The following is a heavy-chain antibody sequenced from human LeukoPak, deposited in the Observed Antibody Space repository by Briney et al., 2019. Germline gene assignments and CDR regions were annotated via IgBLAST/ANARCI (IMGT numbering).Heavy chain of an antibody. CDR3: ARLGRYRDGYNFVNYYYYYMDV. D-gene: IGHD5-24*01. J-gene: IGHJ6*03. CDR1: GYTFTSYD. CDR2: MNPNSGNT. Sequence: GASVKVSCKASGYTFTSYDINWVRQATGQGLEWMGWMNPNSGNTGYAQKFQGRVTMTRNTSISTAYMELSSLRSEDTAVYYCARLGRYRDGYNFVNYYYYYMDVWGKGTTVTISS. V-gene: IGHV1-8*01.